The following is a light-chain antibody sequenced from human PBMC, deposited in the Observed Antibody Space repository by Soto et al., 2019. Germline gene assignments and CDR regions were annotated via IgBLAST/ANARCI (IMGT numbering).Light chain of an antibody. V-gene: IGKV3-15*01. CDR3: QQYNNWPPMYT. CDR2: GAS. Sequence: EIVMTQSPATLSVSPGERATLSCRASQSVSSNLAWYQQKPGQAPRLLLYGASTRATGIPARFSGSGSGTELTLTISSLPSEDFAVYYCQQYNNWPPMYTFGQGTKLEIK. J-gene: IGKJ2*01. CDR1: QSVSSN.